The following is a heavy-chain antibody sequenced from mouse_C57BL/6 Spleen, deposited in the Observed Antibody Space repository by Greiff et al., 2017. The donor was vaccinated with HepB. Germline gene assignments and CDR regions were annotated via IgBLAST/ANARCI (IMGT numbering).Heavy chain of an antibody. V-gene: IGHV3-6*01. CDR3: ARETHYYAMDY. J-gene: IGHJ4*01. CDR1: GYSITSGYY. CDR2: ISYDGSN. Sequence: EVHLVESGPGLVKPSQSLSLTCSVTGYSITSGYYWNWIRQFPGNKLEWMGYISYDGSNNYNPSLKNRISITRDTSKNQFFLKLNSVTTEDTATYYCARETHYYAMDYWGQGTSVTVSS.